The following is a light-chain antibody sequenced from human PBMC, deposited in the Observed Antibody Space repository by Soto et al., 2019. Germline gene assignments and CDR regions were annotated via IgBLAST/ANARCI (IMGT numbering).Light chain of an antibody. CDR2: QIS. Sequence: DVVMTQSPLSLPVTLGQPASISCRSTHSLDYSDGNTYLSWFQQRPGQSPRRLSYQISDRDSGVPDRFSGSGSGTDFTLKISRVEAEDGGVYYCRQGTHWPYTFGQGIKVDIK. CDR3: RQGTHWPYT. J-gene: IGKJ2*01. CDR1: HSLDYSDGNTY. V-gene: IGKV2-30*01.